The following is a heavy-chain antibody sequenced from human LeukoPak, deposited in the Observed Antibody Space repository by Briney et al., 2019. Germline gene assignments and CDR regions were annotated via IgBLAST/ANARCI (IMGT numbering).Heavy chain of an antibody. D-gene: IGHD3-10*01. CDR1: GGSISSYY. Sequence: SETLSLTCTVSGGSISSYYWSWLRQSPGKGLECIGYIHYTGSTNYNPSLKSRVTISVETSKNQFSLKLKAVTAADTAVYYCARGGYYGSGNDFRFDPWGQGTLVTVSS. CDR2: IHYTGST. V-gene: IGHV4-59*01. J-gene: IGHJ5*02. CDR3: ARGGYYGSGNDFRFDP.